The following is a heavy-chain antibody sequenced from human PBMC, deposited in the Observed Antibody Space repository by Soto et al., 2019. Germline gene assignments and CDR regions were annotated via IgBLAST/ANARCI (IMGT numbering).Heavy chain of an antibody. J-gene: IGHJ4*02. CDR2: INPSGGST. CDR1: GYTFTSYY. V-gene: IGHV1-46*01. D-gene: IGHD5-12*01. Sequence: ASVKLSCKASGYTFTSYYMHWVRQAPGQGLEWMGIINPSGGSTSYAQKFQGRVTMTRDTSTSTVYMELSSLRSEDTAVYYRARDQPKNSGYDYWGQGTWSPSPQ. CDR3: ARDQPKNSGYDY.